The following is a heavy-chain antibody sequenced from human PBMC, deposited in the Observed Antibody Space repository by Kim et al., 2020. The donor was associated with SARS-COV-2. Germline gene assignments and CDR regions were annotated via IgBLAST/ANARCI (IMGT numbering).Heavy chain of an antibody. CDR1: GFTFSSYG. V-gene: IGHV3-30*18. D-gene: IGHD3-22*01. J-gene: IGHJ4*02. CDR3: AKNLDKIVVVTFDY. Sequence: GGSLRLSCAASGFTFSSYGMHWVRQAPGKGLEWVAVISYDGSNKYYADSVKGRFTISRDNSKNTLYLQMNSLRAEDTAVYYCAKNLDKIVVVTFDYWGQGTLVTVSS. CDR2: ISYDGSNK.